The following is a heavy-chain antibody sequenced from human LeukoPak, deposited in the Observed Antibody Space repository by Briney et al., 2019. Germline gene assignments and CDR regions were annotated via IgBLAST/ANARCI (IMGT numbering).Heavy chain of an antibody. J-gene: IGHJ4*02. D-gene: IGHD3-16*01. CDR2: IKYDGSDK. CDR1: GFTFSGFW. V-gene: IGHV3-7*04. CDR3: VRGGGSFDS. Sequence: GGSLRLSCAASGFTFSGFWMSWVRQAPTKGLEWVANIKYDGSDKRYVDSVKGQFNVSRDNANNSLYRQMNSLRAEDTGVYYSVRGGGSFDSWGQGNLVTVSS.